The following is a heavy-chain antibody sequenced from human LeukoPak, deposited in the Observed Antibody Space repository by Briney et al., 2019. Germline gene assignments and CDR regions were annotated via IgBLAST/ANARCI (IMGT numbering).Heavy chain of an antibody. D-gene: IGHD3-22*01. V-gene: IGHV1-2*02. Sequence: GASVKVSCKASGYRFTGHYIHWVRQAPGQGLEWMGWINPDRGDTNHAQTFQGRVTMTRDTSISTVYLELSSLTSDDTAVYYCARDPVRGYYYGLEYYFDYWGQGTLVTVSS. CDR1: GYRFTGHY. CDR2: INPDRGDT. J-gene: IGHJ4*02. CDR3: ARDPVRGYYYGLEYYFDY.